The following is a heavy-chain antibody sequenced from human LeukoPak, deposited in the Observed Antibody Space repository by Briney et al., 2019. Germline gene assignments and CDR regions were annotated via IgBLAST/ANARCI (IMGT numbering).Heavy chain of an antibody. Sequence: SETLSLTCTVSGGSISSYYWSWIRQPPGKGLEWIGYIYYSGSTNYNPFLKSRVTISVDTSKNQFSLKLSSVTAADTAVYYCAGIAAAGNSYYYYYGMDVWGQGTTVTVSS. CDR2: IYYSGST. J-gene: IGHJ6*02. CDR1: GGSISSYY. V-gene: IGHV4-59*08. D-gene: IGHD6-13*01. CDR3: AGIAAAGNSYYYYYGMDV.